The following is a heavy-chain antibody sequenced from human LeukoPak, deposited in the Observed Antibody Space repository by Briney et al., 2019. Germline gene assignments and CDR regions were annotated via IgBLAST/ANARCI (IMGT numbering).Heavy chain of an antibody. CDR3: ARDRPPHYYDSSGKFDY. V-gene: IGHV1-24*01. D-gene: IGHD3-22*01. CDR1: GYTLTELS. J-gene: IGHJ4*02. CDR2: FDPEDGET. Sequence: ASVKVSCKVSGYTLTELSMHWVRQAPGKGLEWMGGFDPEDGETIYAQKFQGRVTMTRDTSTSTVYMELSSLRSEDTAVYYCARDRPPHYYDSSGKFDYWGQGTLVTVSS.